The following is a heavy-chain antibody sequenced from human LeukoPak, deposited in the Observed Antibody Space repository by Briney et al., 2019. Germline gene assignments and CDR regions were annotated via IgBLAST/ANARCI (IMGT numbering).Heavy chain of an antibody. J-gene: IGHJ6*02. Sequence: PSETLSLTCTVSGGSISSYYWSWIRQPPGKGLEWIGYIYYSGSTNYNPSLKSRVTISVDTSKNQFSLKLSSVTAADTAVYYCARDSPYGSGPWGIDVWGQGTTVTVSS. D-gene: IGHD3-10*01. CDR3: ARDSPYGSGPWGIDV. CDR1: GGSISSYY. CDR2: IYYSGST. V-gene: IGHV4-59*01.